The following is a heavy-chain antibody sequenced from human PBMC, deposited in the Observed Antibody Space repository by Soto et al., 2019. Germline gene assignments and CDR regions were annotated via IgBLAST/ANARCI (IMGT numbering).Heavy chain of an antibody. Sequence: SVKVSCKASGGTFSSYAISWVRQAPGQGLEWMGWIIPIFGTANYAQKFQGRVTITGDTSASTAYMELSSLRSEDTAVYYCARDLVYSSGSLDYWGQGTLVTVSS. CDR1: GGTFSSYA. V-gene: IGHV1-69*06. CDR3: ARDLVYSSGSLDY. D-gene: IGHD6-19*01. CDR2: IIPIFGTA. J-gene: IGHJ4*02.